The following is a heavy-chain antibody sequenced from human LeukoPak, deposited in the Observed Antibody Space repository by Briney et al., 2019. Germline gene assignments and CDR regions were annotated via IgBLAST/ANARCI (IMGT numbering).Heavy chain of an antibody. CDR1: GFTFSSYA. D-gene: IGHD2/OR15-2a*01. V-gene: IGHV3-23*01. Sequence: PGGSLRLSCAASGFTFSSYAMSWVRQAPGKGLEWVSAISGSGGSTYYADSVKGRFTISGDNSKNTLYLQMNSLRAEDTAVYYCAKDRTYYSYFDYWGQGTLVTVSS. CDR3: AKDRTYYSYFDY. CDR2: ISGSGGST. J-gene: IGHJ4*02.